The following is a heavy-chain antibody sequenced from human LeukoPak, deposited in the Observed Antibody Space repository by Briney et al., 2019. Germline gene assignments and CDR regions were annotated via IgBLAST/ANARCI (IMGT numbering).Heavy chain of an antibody. V-gene: IGHV1-2*02. D-gene: IGHD3-3*01. CDR3: ARDLIRDFWSGYYDRRGYNWFDP. CDR2: INPNSGGT. J-gene: IGHJ5*02. CDR1: GYTFTGYY. Sequence: ASVKVSCKASGYTFTGYYMHWVRQAPGQGLEWMGWINPNSGGTNYAQKFQGRVTMTRDTSISTAYMELSRLRSDDTAVYYCARDLIRDFWSGYYDRRGYNWFDPWGQGTLVTVSS.